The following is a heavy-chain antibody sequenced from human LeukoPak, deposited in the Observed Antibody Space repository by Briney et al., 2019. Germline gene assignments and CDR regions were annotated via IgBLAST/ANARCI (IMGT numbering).Heavy chain of an antibody. CDR2: ISGSGDNT. D-gene: IGHD2/OR15-2a*01. V-gene: IGHV3-23*01. Sequence: GGSLRLSCAASGFTFSSYAMSRVRQGPGKGLEWVSAISGSGDNTYYADSVRNRFTISRDNSKNTLYLQMNSLRAEDTAVYYCAKDTYRSARYVMDVWGQGTTVTVSS. CDR3: AKDTYRSARYVMDV. CDR1: GFTFSSYA. J-gene: IGHJ6*02.